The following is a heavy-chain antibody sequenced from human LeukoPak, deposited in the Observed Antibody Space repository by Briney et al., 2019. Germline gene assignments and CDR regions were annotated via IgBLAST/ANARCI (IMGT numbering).Heavy chain of an antibody. D-gene: IGHD3-22*01. Sequence: SQTLSLTCTVSGGSISSGGYYWSWIRQHPGKGLEWSGYIYYSGSTYYNPSLKSRVTISVDTSKNQFSLNLNSVTAADTVVYYCARSAGGDYYDSSGYYVWDQGTLVTVSS. J-gene: IGHJ4*02. CDR2: IYYSGST. CDR1: GGSISSGGYY. CDR3: ARSAGGDYYDSSGYYV. V-gene: IGHV4-31*03.